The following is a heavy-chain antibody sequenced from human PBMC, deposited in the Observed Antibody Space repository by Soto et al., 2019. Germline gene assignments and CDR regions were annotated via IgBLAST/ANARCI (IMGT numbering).Heavy chain of an antibody. V-gene: IGHV1-46*01. D-gene: IGHD5-18*01. J-gene: IGHJ6*02. Sequence: QVQLVQSGAEVKKPGASVKASCKASGYTFTSYYIHWVRQAPGQGLEWMGIFNPTGDTASYAQKLQGRVTMTRDTSTGTAYMELGSLRSEDTAVYYCARDGRIVDTGIGYYYYHAMDVWGQGTTVTVS. CDR1: GYTFTSYY. CDR2: FNPTGDTA. CDR3: ARDGRIVDTGIGYYYYHAMDV.